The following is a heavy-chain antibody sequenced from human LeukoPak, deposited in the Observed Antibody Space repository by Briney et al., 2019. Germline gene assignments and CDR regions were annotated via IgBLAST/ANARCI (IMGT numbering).Heavy chain of an antibody. CDR1: GFTFSSYS. J-gene: IGHJ4*02. CDR3: ARVGYCSGGSCRYVDY. Sequence: GGSLRLSCAASGFTFSSYSMNWVRQAPGKGLEWVSYISSSSSTIYYADSVKGRFTISRDNAKNSLYLQMNSLRAEDTAVYYCARVGYCSGGSCRYVDYWGQGTLVTVSS. D-gene: IGHD2-15*01. V-gene: IGHV3-48*04. CDR2: ISSSSSTI.